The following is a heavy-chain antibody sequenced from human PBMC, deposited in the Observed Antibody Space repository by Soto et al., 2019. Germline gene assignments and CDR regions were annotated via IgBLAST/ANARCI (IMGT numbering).Heavy chain of an antibody. D-gene: IGHD1-1*01. Sequence: EVQLVESGGGLVQPGGSLRLSCAASGFSFSSYWMHWVRQAPGKGLVWVSRINTDGSSTSYADSVKGRFTFSRDNAKNTLYLQINSLRAEDTAVYYCAREVGTTWFDPWGQGTLVTVSS. J-gene: IGHJ5*02. CDR3: AREVGTTWFDP. CDR1: GFSFSSYW. V-gene: IGHV3-74*01. CDR2: INTDGSST.